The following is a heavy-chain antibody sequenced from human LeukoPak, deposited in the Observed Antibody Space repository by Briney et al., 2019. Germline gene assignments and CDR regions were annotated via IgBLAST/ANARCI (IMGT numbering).Heavy chain of an antibody. Sequence: GGSLRLSCAASGFTFSSYAMSWVRQAPGKGLEWVSAISSSGGSTYYADSVKGRFTITRDSSKNTLYLQMNSLRAEDTAVYYCAKDGALSTSWYFYCDYWGQGTLVTVSS. V-gene: IGHV3-23*01. CDR3: AKDGALSTSWYFYCDY. CDR2: ISSSGGST. J-gene: IGHJ4*02. D-gene: IGHD2-2*01. CDR1: GFTFSSYA.